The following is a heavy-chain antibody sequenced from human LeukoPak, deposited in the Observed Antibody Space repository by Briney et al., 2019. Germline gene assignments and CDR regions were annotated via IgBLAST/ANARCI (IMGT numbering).Heavy chain of an antibody. V-gene: IGHV4-38-2*02. CDR3: ARAAGATSYYYYYHMDV. J-gene: IGHJ6*03. D-gene: IGHD1-26*01. CDR1: GYSVSNAYY. Sequence: PSETLSLTCTVSGYSVSNAYYWGWIRQPPGKGLEWIGGVYHSGSTYYNPSLKSRVTISLDTSKNQFSLNLNSVTAADTAVYYCARAAGATSYYYYYHMDVWGKGTTVTVSS. CDR2: VYHSGST.